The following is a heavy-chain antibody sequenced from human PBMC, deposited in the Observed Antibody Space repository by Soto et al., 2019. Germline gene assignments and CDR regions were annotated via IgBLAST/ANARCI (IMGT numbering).Heavy chain of an antibody. CDR1: GGSISSSSYY. V-gene: IGHV4-39*01. D-gene: IGHD3-16*01. CDR2: IYYSGST. J-gene: IGHJ4*02. CDR3: ARRNSGGDFDY. Sequence: QLQLQESGPGLVKPSETLSLTCTVSGGSISSSSYYWGWIRQPPGKGLEWIGSIYYSGSTYYNPSLKSRVTISVDTSKNQFSLKLSSVTAADTAVYYCARRNSGGDFDYWGQGTLVTVSS.